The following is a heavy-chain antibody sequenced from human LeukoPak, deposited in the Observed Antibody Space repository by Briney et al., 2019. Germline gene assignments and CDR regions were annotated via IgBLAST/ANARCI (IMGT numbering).Heavy chain of an antibody. CDR2: LKPNSGDT. V-gene: IGHV1-2*02. CDR1: GYTFTDYY. Sequence: ASVKVSCKASGYTFTDYYIHWVRQAPGQRLEWMGWLKPNSGDTKSAQKFQGRVTMTRDTSINTVYIDLAGLTTEDTAVYYCARGRRRDDSDGYCHFDNWGQGTQVTVPS. CDR3: ARGRRRDDSDGYCHFDN. J-gene: IGHJ4*02. D-gene: IGHD2-21*01.